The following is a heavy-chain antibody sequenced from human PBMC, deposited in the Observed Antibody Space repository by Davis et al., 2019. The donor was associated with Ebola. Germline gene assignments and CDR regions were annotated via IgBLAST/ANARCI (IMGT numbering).Heavy chain of an antibody. CDR1: GASFRDYY. D-gene: IGHD3/OR15-3a*01. CDR3: ASPHQIRGRNYFDC. V-gene: IGHV4-34*01. CDR2: IDYRGRT. J-gene: IGHJ4*02. Sequence: PSETLSLTCTPYGASFRDYYWGWVRQAPGKGLEWIGEIDYRGRTEYNPSLKSRVAMSIDTSKNQFSLELSSVTAADTAVYYCASPHQIRGRNYFDCWGQGTLVTVSS.